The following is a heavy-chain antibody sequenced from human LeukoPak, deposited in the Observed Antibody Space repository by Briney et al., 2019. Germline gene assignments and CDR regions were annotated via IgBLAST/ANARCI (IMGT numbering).Heavy chain of an antibody. J-gene: IGHJ5*02. V-gene: IGHV1-2*02. CDR3: ARDASGAPYNWFDP. Sequence: ASVKVSCKASGYTFTSYYMHWVRQAPGQGLEWMGWINANSGGTNYAQKFQGRVTMTRDTSISTAYMELSRLRSDDTAVYYCARDASGAPYNWFDPWGQGTLVTVSS. CDR1: GYTFTSYY. CDR2: INANSGGT.